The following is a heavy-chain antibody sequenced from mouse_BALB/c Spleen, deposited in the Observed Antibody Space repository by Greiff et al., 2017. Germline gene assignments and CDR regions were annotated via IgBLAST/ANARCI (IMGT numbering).Heavy chain of an antibody. CDR3: TGGYYSYYAMDY. J-gene: IGHJ4*01. CDR2: IRLKSNNYAT. Sequence: EVKVVESGGGLVQPGGSMKLSCVASGFTFSNYWMNWVRQSPEKGLEWVAEIRLKSNNYATHYAESVKGRFTISRDDSKSSVYLQMNNLRAEDTGMYYCTGGYYSYYAMDYWGQGTSVTVSS. D-gene: IGHD2-3*01. CDR1: GFTFSNYW. V-gene: IGHV6-6*02.